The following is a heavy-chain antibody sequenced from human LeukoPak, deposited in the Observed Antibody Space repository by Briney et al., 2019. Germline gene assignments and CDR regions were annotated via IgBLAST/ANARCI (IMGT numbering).Heavy chain of an antibody. CDR2: INGSSSDT. V-gene: IGHV3-11*03. CDR3: ARRGTTYCTVDSCHPNWFDP. J-gene: IGHJ5*02. CDR1: GFTFSDYY. D-gene: IGHD2-15*01. Sequence: GGSLRLSCAASGFTFSDYYMTWIRQAPGRGLEWISYINGSSSDTNYADSVRGRFTISRDNAKNSLYLLMNSLRVEDTAVYYCARRGTTYCTVDSCHPNWFDPWGQGTLVTVPS.